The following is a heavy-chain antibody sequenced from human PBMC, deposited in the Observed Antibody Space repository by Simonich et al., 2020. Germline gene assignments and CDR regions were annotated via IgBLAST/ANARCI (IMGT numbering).Heavy chain of an antibody. D-gene: IGHD2-2*01. CDR2: INPNRGGT. CDR1: GYTFTGYY. J-gene: IGHJ3*02. CDR3: ARDPVVPAAIRNAFDI. V-gene: IGHV1-2*02. Sequence: QVQLVQSGAEVKKPGASVKVSCKASGYTFTGYYMHWVRQAPGQGLEWRGWINPNRGGTNAAQKFQGRVTMTRDTAISTAYMELSRLRSDDTAVYYCARDPVVPAAIRNAFDIWGQGTMVTVSS.